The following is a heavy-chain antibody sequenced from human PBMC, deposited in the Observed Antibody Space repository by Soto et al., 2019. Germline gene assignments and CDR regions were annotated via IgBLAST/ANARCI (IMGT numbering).Heavy chain of an antibody. J-gene: IGHJ6*02. Sequence: PSETLSLTCAVYGGSFSCYYWSWIRQPPGKGLEWIGEINHSGSTNYNPSIKSRVTISVDTSKNQFSLKLSSVTAADTAVYYCERGGNLLLRFGELSSGVNYYYYYGMDVWGQGTTVT. V-gene: IGHV4-34*01. CDR2: INHSGST. CDR1: GGSFSCYY. CDR3: ERGGNLLLRFGELSSGVNYYYYYGMDV. D-gene: IGHD3-10*01.